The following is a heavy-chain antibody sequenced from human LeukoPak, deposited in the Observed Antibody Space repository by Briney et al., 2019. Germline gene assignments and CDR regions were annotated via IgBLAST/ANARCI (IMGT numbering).Heavy chain of an antibody. V-gene: IGHV3-13*01. D-gene: IGHD4-17*01. CDR3: ARETYGGNSEAFDI. Sequence: SGGSLRLSCAASGFTFSSYDMHWVRQATGKGLEWVSAIGTAGDTYYPVSVKGRFTISRGNAKNSLYLQMNSLRAGDTAVYYCARETYGGNSEAFDIWGQGTMVTVSS. CDR2: IGTAGDT. J-gene: IGHJ3*02. CDR1: GFTFSSYD.